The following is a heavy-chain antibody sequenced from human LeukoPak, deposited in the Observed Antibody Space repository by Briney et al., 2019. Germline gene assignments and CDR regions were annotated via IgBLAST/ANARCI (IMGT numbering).Heavy chain of an antibody. CDR3: AKGLERESRLDS. J-gene: IGHJ4*02. CDR2: IYSGGST. V-gene: IGHV3-66*01. D-gene: IGHD1-1*01. Sequence: GGSLRLSCAASGFTVSSNYMSWVRQAPGKGLEWVSVIYSGGSTYYADSVRGRFTISRDNSKSTLYLQMNSLRAEDTALYYCAKGLERESRLDSWGQGTLVTVSS. CDR1: GFTVSSNY.